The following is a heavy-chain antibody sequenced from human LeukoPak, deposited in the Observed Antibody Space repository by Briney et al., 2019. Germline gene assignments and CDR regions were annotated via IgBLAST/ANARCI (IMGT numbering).Heavy chain of an antibody. CDR1: GYTFTGYY. D-gene: IGHD1-26*01. J-gene: IGHJ4*02. CDR2: INPNSGGT. CDR3: AREHLRSGGSVGY. Sequence: GASVKVSCKASGYTFTGYYMHWVRQAPGQGLEWMGWINPNSGGTNYAQKLQGRVTMTRDTSISTAYMELSRLRSDDTAVYYCAREHLRSGGSVGYWGQGTLVTVSS. V-gene: IGHV1-2*02.